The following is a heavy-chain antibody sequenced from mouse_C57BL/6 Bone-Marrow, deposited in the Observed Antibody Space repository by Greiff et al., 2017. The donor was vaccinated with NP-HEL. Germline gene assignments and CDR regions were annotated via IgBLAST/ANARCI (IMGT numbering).Heavy chain of an antibody. CDR1: GYTFTSYW. V-gene: IGHV1-52*01. D-gene: IGHD2-3*01. CDR2: IDPSDSET. Sequence: VKLQQSGAELVRPGSSVKLSCKASGYTFTSYWMHWVKQRPIQGLEWIGNIDPSDSETHYNQKFKDKATLTVDKSSSTAYMQLSSLSSEDSAVYYCARSPYDGYYVPFAYWGQGTLVTVSA. J-gene: IGHJ3*01. CDR3: ARSPYDGYYVPFAY.